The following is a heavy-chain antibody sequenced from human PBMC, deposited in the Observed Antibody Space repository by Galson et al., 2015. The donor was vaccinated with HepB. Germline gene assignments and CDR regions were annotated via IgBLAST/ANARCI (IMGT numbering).Heavy chain of an antibody. CDR1: GFTFSSYG. V-gene: IGHV3-30*18. CDR2: ISYDGSNK. D-gene: IGHD6-13*01. CDR3: AKDLPHSSSWCPDY. J-gene: IGHJ4*02. Sequence: SLRLSCAASGFTFSSYGMHWVRQAPGKGLEWVAVISYDGSNKYYADSVKGRFTISRDNSKNTLYLQMNSLRAEDTAVYYCAKDLPHSSSWCPDYWGQGTLVTVSS.